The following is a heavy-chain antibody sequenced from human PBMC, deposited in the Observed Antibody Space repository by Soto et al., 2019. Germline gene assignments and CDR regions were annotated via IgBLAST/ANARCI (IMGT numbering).Heavy chain of an antibody. CDR2: IRSKAYGGTT. CDR3: TRLQSFYYYDSSGQRLMDV. CDR1: GFTFSDHY. Sequence: PGGSLRLSCAASGFTFSDHYMDWVRQAPGKGLEWVGFIRSKAYGGTTECAASVKGRFTISRDDSNTIAYLQMNSLKTEDTAVYYCTRLQSFYYYDSSGQRLMDVWGQGTTVTVSS. J-gene: IGHJ6*02. D-gene: IGHD3-22*01. V-gene: IGHV3-49*04.